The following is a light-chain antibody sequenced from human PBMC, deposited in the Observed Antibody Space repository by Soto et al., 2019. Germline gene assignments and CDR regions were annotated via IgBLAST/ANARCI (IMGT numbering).Light chain of an antibody. CDR3: GSYTSSSTPWV. CDR1: SSDVGGYNY. Sequence: QSALTQPASVSGSPGQSITISCTGTSSDVGGYNYVSWYQQHPGKAPKLMIYEVSNRPSGVSNRFSGSKSGNTASLTISGLQAEDEADYYCGSYTSSSTPWVFGGGTKVTVL. V-gene: IGLV2-14*01. J-gene: IGLJ3*02. CDR2: EVS.